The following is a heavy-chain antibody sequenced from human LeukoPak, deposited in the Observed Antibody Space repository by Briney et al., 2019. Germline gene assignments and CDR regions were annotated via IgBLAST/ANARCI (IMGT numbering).Heavy chain of an antibody. Sequence: SGGSLRLSCAASGFTFSGYSMNWVRQAPGKGLEWVSSISSSSSYIYYADSVKGRFTISRDNAKNSLYLQMNSLRADDTAVYYCARGGGGSYYHLLDYWGQGTLVTVSS. V-gene: IGHV3-21*01. D-gene: IGHD1-26*01. CDR2: ISSSSSYI. CDR3: ARGGGGSYYHLLDY. CDR1: GFTFSGYS. J-gene: IGHJ4*02.